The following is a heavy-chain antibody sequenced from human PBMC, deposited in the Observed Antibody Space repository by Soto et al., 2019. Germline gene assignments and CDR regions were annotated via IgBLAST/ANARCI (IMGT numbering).Heavy chain of an antibody. D-gene: IGHD3-10*01. Sequence: QVQLQASGPGLLKPSQTLSLTCTVSGGSLNSGGYSWSWTRQNPGKGLEWIGYIYNSGSTYYNPSIKSRVTISVDTSKNQFALKLSSVAAADTAVYCCARGITMVRGVTHTPYCDYWGQGTLVTVSS. J-gene: IGHJ4*02. CDR3: ARGITMVRGVTHTPYCDY. CDR2: IYNSGST. V-gene: IGHV4-31*03. CDR1: GGSLNSGGYS.